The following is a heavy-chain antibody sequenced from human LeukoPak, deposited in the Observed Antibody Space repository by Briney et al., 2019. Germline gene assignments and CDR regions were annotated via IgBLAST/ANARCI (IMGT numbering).Heavy chain of an antibody. CDR2: TYYSGST. CDR3: ARMAPYGDYLHDY. D-gene: IGHD4-17*01. CDR1: GGSITNYY. V-gene: IGHV4-59*01. Sequence: SETLSLTCTVSGGSITNYYWSWIRQPPGKGLEWIGYTYYSGSTNYNPSLKSRVTISVDTSKNQFSLKLNSVTAADTAVYYCARMAPYGDYLHDYWGQGTLVTVSS. J-gene: IGHJ4*02.